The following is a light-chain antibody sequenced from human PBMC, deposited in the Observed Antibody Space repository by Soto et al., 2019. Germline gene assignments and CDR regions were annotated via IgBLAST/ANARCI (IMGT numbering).Light chain of an antibody. CDR1: QGIDTS. Sequence: DIQMTQSPSTLSASVGDRVTITCRASQGIDTSLAWYQQKPGKAPKLLIYAPSSRATGIPDRFSGGGSGTDFTLTISRLEPEDFAVYYCQQFSSYPLTFGGGTKVDI. CDR2: APS. J-gene: IGKJ4*01. V-gene: IGKV1-NL1*01. CDR3: QQFSSYPLT.